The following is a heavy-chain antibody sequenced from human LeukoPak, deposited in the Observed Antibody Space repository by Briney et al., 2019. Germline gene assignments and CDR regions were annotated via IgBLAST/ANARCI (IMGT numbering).Heavy chain of an antibody. CDR1: GYTFSGYY. Sequence: ASVKVSCKASGYTFSGYYMHWVRQAPGQGLEWMGWINPNSGGTNYAQKFQGRVTMTRDTSISTAYLEVTTLGSDDMAVYYCAKTGPRGFYMDVWGKGTTVTVSS. V-gene: IGHV1-2*02. CDR2: INPNSGGT. J-gene: IGHJ6*03. CDR3: AKTGPRGFYMDV.